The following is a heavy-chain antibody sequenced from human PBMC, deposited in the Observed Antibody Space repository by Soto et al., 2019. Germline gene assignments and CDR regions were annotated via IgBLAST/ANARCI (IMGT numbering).Heavy chain of an antibody. CDR1: GFTVSSNY. Sequence: PGGSLRLSCAASGFTVSSNYMSWVRQAPGKGLEWVSVIYSGGSTYYADSVKGRFTISRDNSKNTLYLQMNSLRAEDTAVYYCARATKYYDFWSGPRGYYFDYWGQGTLVTVSS. D-gene: IGHD3-3*01. J-gene: IGHJ4*02. CDR2: IYSGGST. V-gene: IGHV3-53*01. CDR3: ARATKYYDFWSGPRGYYFDY.